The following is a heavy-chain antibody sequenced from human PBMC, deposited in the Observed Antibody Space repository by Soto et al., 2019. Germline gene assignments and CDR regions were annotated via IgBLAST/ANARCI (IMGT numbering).Heavy chain of an antibody. Sequence: SETLSLTCTVSGGSISSGGYYWSWIRQHPGKGLEWIGYIYYSGSTYYNPSLKSRVTISVDTSKNQFSLKLSSVTAADTAVYYCARDVRGDAFDIWGQGTMVTVSS. CDR3: ARDVRGDAFDI. J-gene: IGHJ3*02. V-gene: IGHV4-31*03. CDR2: IYYSGST. CDR1: GGSISSGGYY.